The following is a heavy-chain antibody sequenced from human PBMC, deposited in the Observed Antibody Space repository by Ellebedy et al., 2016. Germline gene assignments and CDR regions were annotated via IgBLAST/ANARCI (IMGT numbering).Heavy chain of an antibody. CDR2: FDPEEDAP. D-gene: IGHD3-9*01. Sequence: ASVKVSCXVSGYTLTELSMHWVRQAPGKGLDWMGGFDPEEDAPIDPQKFQGRVTMTEDTSTAIGFMDLASLTSEDTAIYYCATAPAYDILALDSWGQGALVIVSS. V-gene: IGHV1-24*01. J-gene: IGHJ4*02. CDR3: ATAPAYDILALDS. CDR1: GYTLTELS.